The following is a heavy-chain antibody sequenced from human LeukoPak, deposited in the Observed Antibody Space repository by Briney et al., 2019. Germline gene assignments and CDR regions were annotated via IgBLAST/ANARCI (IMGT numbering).Heavy chain of an antibody. V-gene: IGHV3-43*01. CDR2: LNWEGEST. D-gene: IGHD6-25*01. CDR3: VIDSEPRRDAAPGFDH. J-gene: IGHJ4*02. Sequence: PGGSLRLFCAASGFNFHDYTMHWVRQTPGEGLEWVALLNWEGESTYYADSVKGRFLISRDTSKDSLYLQMDSLRSEDTAFYYCVIDSEPRRDAAPGFDHWGPGTPVTVSS. CDR1: GFNFHDYT.